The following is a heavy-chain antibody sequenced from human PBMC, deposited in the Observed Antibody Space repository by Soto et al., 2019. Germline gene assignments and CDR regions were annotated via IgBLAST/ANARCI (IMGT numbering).Heavy chain of an antibody. CDR1: GYTFTGYY. V-gene: IGHV1-2*04. D-gene: IGHD6-13*01. CDR2: INPNSGGT. Sequence: QVQLVQSGAEVKKPGASVKVSCKASGYTFTGYYMHWVRQAPGQGPEWMGWINPNSGGTIYAQKFQGWVNMTRDTXXSXAFXELSRLRSDDTAVYYCARDRIAAAGPYYYYYGMDVWGQGTTVTVSS. J-gene: IGHJ6*02. CDR3: ARDRIAAAGPYYYYYGMDV.